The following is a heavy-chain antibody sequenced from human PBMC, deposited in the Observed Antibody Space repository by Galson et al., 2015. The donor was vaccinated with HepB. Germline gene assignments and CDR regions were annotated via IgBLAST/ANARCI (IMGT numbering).Heavy chain of an antibody. CDR2: IWYDGSNK. J-gene: IGHJ6*02. CDR3: ARDMGYCSSTSCWNYYYYGMDV. Sequence: SLRLSCAASGFTFSSYGMHWVRQAPGKGLEWVAVIWYDGSNKYYADSVKGRFTISRDNSKNTLYLQMNSPRAEDTAVYYCARDMGYCSSTSCWNYYYYGMDVWGQGTTVTVSS. CDR1: GFTFSSYG. D-gene: IGHD2-2*01. V-gene: IGHV3-33*01.